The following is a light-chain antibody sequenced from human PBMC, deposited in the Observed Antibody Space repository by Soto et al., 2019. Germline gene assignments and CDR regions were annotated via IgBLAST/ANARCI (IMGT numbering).Light chain of an antibody. CDR1: ESVNSNY. CDR2: DAS. J-gene: IGKJ1*01. CDR3: QQYSNSRT. Sequence: EIVLTQSPGTLSLSPGERATLSCRANESVNSNYLGWYQQRPGQAPRLLVYDASKRATGIPDRFSGSGSGKDFTLTISRLEPEDFAVYYCQQYSNSRTFGQGTKV. V-gene: IGKV3-20*01.